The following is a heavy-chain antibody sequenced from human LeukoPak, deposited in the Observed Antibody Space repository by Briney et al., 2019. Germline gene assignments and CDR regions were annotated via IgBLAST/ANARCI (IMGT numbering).Heavy chain of an antibody. CDR3: ARDRNYYGSGSYPRAGYFQQ. CDR1: GGSFSGYY. D-gene: IGHD3-10*01. Sequence: SETLSLTCAVYGGSFSGYYWSWIRQPPGKGLEWIGEINHSGSTNYNPSLKSRVTISVDTSKNQCSLKLSSVTAADTAVYYCARDRNYYGSGSYPRAGYFQQWGQGTLVTVSS. CDR2: INHSGST. J-gene: IGHJ1*01. V-gene: IGHV4-34*01.